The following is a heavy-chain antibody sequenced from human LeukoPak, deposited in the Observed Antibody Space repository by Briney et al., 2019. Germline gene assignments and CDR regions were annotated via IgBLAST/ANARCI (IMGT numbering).Heavy chain of an antibody. CDR3: ARGGPGAYSSSSDFDY. Sequence: ASVKVSCKASGYTFTSYDINWVRQATGQGLEWMGWMNPNSGNTGYAQKFQGRVTRTRNTSISTAYMELSSLRSEDTAVYHCARGGPGAYSSSSDFDYWGQGTLVTVSS. V-gene: IGHV1-8*01. D-gene: IGHD6-6*01. CDR1: GYTFTSYD. CDR2: MNPNSGNT. J-gene: IGHJ4*02.